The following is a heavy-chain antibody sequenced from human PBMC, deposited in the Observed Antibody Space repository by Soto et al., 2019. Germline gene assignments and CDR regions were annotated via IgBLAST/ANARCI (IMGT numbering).Heavy chain of an antibody. V-gene: IGHV1-2*06. CDR3: ARFGEMVD. CDR1: GYNFIAYF. CDR2: INARNGDT. Sequence: QVQLVQSGAEVKKPGDSVKVSCKASGYNFIAYFVHWLRQAPGQGPEWMGRINARNGDTDSVKRFQGRVTMTRDTSINTAYMELTGLTSDDTAVYYCARFGEMVDWGQGTTVIVSS. J-gene: IGHJ6*02. D-gene: IGHD3-10*01.